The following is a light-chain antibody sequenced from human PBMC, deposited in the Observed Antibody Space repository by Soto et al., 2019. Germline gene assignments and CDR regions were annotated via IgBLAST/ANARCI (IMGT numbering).Light chain of an antibody. CDR1: SSDVGAYNY. CDR2: EVS. CDR3: ASFTTSTPLV. V-gene: IGLV2-14*01. J-gene: IGLJ3*02. Sequence: QSALTQPASVSGSPGQSITISCTGTSSDVGAYNYVSWYQQHPGKAPKLMIYEVSHRPSGVSNRFSGSKSGNTASLTISGLQAEDESDYYCASFTTSTPLVFGGGTKVTVL.